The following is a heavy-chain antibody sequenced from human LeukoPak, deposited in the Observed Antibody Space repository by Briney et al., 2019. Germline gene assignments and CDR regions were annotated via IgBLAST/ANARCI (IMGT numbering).Heavy chain of an antibody. CDR2: ISSSGSII. CDR3: ARVFPRGSGPPPDY. D-gene: IGHD6-19*01. CDR1: GFTFSSYE. J-gene: IGHJ4*02. V-gene: IGHV3-48*03. Sequence: GGSLRLSCAASGFTFSSYEMNWVRQAPGKGLEWVSYISSSGSIIYYADSVKGRFTISRDNAKNSLYLQMNSLRAEDTAVYYCARVFPRGSGPPPDYWGQGTLVTVSS.